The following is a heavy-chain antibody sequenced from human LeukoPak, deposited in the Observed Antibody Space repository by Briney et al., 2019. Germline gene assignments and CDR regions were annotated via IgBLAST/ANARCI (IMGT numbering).Heavy chain of an antibody. CDR1: GYAFTGYY. CDR3: ASSGQWELHGAFDI. CDR2: INTNSGGT. Sequence: ASVKVSCKASGYAFTGYYMHWVRQAPGQGLEWMGWINTNSGGTNYAQKFQGRVTMTRDTSISTAYMELSRLRSDDTAVYYCASSGQWELHGAFDIWGQGTMVTVSS. V-gene: IGHV1-2*02. J-gene: IGHJ3*02. D-gene: IGHD1-26*01.